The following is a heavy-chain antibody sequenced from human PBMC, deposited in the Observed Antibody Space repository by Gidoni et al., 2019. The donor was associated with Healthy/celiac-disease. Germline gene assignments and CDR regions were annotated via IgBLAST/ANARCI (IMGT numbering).Heavy chain of an antibody. J-gene: IGHJ4*02. CDR1: GYSISSGHY. V-gene: IGHV4-38-2*02. CDR3: ARERDYYDSSGYPYFDY. D-gene: IGHD3-22*01. CDR2: IYHRGST. Sequence: QVQLQESGPGLVKPSETLSLTCAVAGYSISSGHYWGWIRQPPGKGLEWIGSIYHRGSTYYNPSLKSRVTISVDTSKNQFSQKLSSVTAADTAVYYCARERDYYDSSGYPYFDYWGQGTLVTVSS.